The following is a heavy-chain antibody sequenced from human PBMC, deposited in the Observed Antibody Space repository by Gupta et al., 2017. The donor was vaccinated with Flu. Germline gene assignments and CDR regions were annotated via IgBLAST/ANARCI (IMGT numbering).Heavy chain of an antibody. CDR1: GDSIISGDYY. V-gene: IGHV4-61*02. D-gene: IGHD3-3*01. CDR3: ARVRSGENWFDS. J-gene: IGHJ5*01. Sequence: QVRLQESGPGLVKPLQTLYLTCTVSGDSIISGDYYWNWVRHPAGKGLEWIGRIYASGATYYNAALNGRVTMSIETSKNQLALKLISVAAADTAGYYCARVRSGENWFDSWGQGTLVTVSS. CDR2: IYASGAT.